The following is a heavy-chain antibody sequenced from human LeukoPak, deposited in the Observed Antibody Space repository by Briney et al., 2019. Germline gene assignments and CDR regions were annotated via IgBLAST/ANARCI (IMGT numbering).Heavy chain of an antibody. CDR2: INAGNGNT. J-gene: IGHJ6*04. V-gene: IGHV1-3*01. D-gene: IGHD3-10*01. Sequence: ASVKVSCKASGYTFTSYAMHWVRQAPGQRLEWMGWINAGNGNTKYSQKFQGRVTITRDTSASTDYMELSSLRSEDTAVYYCARDGYYGSGSPAEGYYYGMDVWGKGTTVTVSS. CDR1: GYTFTSYA. CDR3: ARDGYYGSGSPAEGYYYGMDV.